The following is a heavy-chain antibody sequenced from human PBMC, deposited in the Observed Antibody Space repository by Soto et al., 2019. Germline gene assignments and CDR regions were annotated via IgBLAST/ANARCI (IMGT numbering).Heavy chain of an antibody. CDR3: ARVVYSGYDTFDY. J-gene: IGHJ4*02. Sequence: QVQLVQSGAEVKKPGASVKVSCKASGYTFTSYYMHWVRQAPGQGLEWMGINNPSGGSISYAQKFQGRVTMTRDTSTSTVYMELSSLRSEDTAVYYCARVVYSGYDTFDYWGQGTLVTVSS. CDR1: GYTFTSYY. D-gene: IGHD5-12*01. V-gene: IGHV1-46*03. CDR2: NNPSGGSI.